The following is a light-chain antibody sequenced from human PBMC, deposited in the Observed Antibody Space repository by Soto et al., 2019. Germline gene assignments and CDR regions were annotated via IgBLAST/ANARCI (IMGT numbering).Light chain of an antibody. CDR3: QQRYNWPVT. CDR2: ATS. CDR1: QSITNY. V-gene: IGKV3-11*01. J-gene: IGKJ5*01. Sequence: EIVLTQSPATLSLSPGERATLSCRASQSITNYVGRYQQKPGQAPRLLIYATSNRATGIPARLSGSGSGTDFTLTISSLEPEDFSVYYCQQRYNWPVTFGQGTLLEVK.